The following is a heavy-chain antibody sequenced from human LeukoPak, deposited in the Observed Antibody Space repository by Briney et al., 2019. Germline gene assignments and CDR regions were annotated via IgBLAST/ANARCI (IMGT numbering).Heavy chain of an antibody. D-gene: IGHD3-22*01. V-gene: IGHV3-23*01. CDR1: GFTFSNYG. Sequence: GGSLRLSCAVSGFTFSNYGMSWVRQAPGKGLEWVSGVSGSGAGTYYADSVKDRFTISRDNSKNTLYLQMNSLRAEDTAVYYCAKHTYYYDTSGTTALFDYWGQGTLVTVSS. J-gene: IGHJ4*02. CDR3: AKHTYYYDTSGTTALFDY. CDR2: VSGSGAGT.